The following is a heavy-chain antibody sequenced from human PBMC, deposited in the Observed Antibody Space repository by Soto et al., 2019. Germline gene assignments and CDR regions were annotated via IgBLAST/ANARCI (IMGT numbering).Heavy chain of an antibody. D-gene: IGHD4-17*01. J-gene: IGHJ4*02. CDR2: ITPIFDTT. CDR1: GGGFSTYA. CDR3: ATGGTTVTRRFDY. Sequence: QVQLVQSGAEVKKPGSSVKVSCKASGGGFSTYAITWVRQAPGQGLEWMGGITPIFDTTNYAQKFQARVTIISDESTTKVHMELTSLTSEDTAVYYGATGGTTVTRRFDYWGQGILFTVSS. V-gene: IGHV1-69*01.